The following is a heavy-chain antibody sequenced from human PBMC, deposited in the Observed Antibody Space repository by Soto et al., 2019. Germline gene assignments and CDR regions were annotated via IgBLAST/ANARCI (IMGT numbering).Heavy chain of an antibody. V-gene: IGHV5-10-1*01. CDR1: GYSFTSYW. D-gene: IGHD3-22*01. CDR2: IDPSDSYT. Sequence: GESLKISCKGSGYSFTSYWISWVRQMPGKGLECMGRIDPSDSYTNYSPSFQGHVTISADKSISTAYLQWSSLKASDTAMYYCARTFSYDSSGSPAYYYGMDVWGQGTTVTVSS. CDR3: ARTFSYDSSGSPAYYYGMDV. J-gene: IGHJ6*02.